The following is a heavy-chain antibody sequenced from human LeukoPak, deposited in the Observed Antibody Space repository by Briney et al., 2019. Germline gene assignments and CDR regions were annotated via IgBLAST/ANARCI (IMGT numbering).Heavy chain of an antibody. V-gene: IGHV4-39*01. CDR3: AVNQYSSSWYSYTTNWFDP. CDR1: GGSISSSSYY. Sequence: SETLSLTCTVSGGSISSSSYYWGWIRQPPGKGLEWIGSIYYSGSTYYNPSLKSRVTISVDTSKNQFFLKLSSVTAADTAVYYCAVNQYSSSWYSYTTNWFDPWGQGTLVTVSS. D-gene: IGHD6-13*01. J-gene: IGHJ5*02. CDR2: IYYSGST.